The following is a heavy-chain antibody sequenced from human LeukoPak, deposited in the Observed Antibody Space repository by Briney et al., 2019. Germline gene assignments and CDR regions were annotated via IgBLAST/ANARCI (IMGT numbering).Heavy chain of an antibody. CDR2: ISYDGNNK. CDR1: GFTFSSYA. Sequence: GGSLRLSCAASGFTFSSYAMHWVRQAPGKGLEWVAVISYDGNNKYYADSVKGRFTISRDNSKNTLYLQLNSLRGDDTAVYYCARDTGRGYSYGNFDYWGQGTLVTVSS. CDR3: ARDTGRGYSYGNFDY. V-gene: IGHV3-30-3*01. D-gene: IGHD5-18*01. J-gene: IGHJ4*02.